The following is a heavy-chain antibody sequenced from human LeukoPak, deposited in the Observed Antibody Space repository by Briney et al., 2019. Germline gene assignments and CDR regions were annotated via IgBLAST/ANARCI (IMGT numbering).Heavy chain of an antibody. Sequence: GESLKISCKASGYTFTHQWIGWVRQKSGSGLEWMGIIYSHDSDTRYSPSFQGHVSISADTSINTAYLEWSRLEASDTAIYYCARHSDVIGAIWGQGTLVTVSS. D-gene: IGHD3-10*01. J-gene: IGHJ4*02. V-gene: IGHV5-51*01. CDR3: ARHSDVIGAI. CDR2: IYSHDSDT. CDR1: GYTFTHQW.